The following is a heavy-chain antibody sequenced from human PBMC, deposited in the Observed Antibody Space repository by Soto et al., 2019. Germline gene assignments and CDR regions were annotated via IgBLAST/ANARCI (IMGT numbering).Heavy chain of an antibody. Sequence: TSETLSLTCAVSGYSISSGYYWGWIRQPPGKGLEWIGSIYHSGSTYYNPSLKSRVNISVDTSKNQFSLKLSSVTAADTAVYYCARGGYYGSGSYYNPLDYYGMDVWGQGTTVTVSS. CDR2: IYHSGST. V-gene: IGHV4-38-2*01. CDR1: GYSISSGYY. J-gene: IGHJ6*02. CDR3: ARGGYYGSGSYYNPLDYYGMDV. D-gene: IGHD3-10*01.